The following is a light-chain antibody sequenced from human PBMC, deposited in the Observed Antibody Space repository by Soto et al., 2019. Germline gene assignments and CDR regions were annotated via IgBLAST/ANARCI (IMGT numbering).Light chain of an antibody. V-gene: IGLV2-11*01. J-gene: IGLJ3*02. CDR3: CSYAASDTWV. CDR1: NSDVGSYNY. CDR2: DVS. Sequence: QSALTQPRSVSGSPGQSVTISCTGTNSDVGSYNYVSWYQQHPGKAPKLMISDVSQRPSGVPDRFSGSKSGNTASLTISGLQAEDEADYYCCSYAASDTWVFGGGT.